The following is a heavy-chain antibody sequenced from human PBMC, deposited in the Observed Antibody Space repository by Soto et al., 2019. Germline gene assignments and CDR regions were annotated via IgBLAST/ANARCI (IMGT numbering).Heavy chain of an antibody. CDR1: GFIFSNFG. D-gene: IGHD6-19*01. Sequence: VGSLRISCAASGFIFSNFGMHWVRQAPGKGLEWVAVIWYDGSNEYYADSVKGRFTISKDNSKSTLYLQMNSLRAEDTAVYYCARDDIPGIAVSTYGMDVWGQGTTVTVS. CDR2: IWYDGSNE. V-gene: IGHV3-33*01. J-gene: IGHJ6*02. CDR3: ARDDIPGIAVSTYGMDV.